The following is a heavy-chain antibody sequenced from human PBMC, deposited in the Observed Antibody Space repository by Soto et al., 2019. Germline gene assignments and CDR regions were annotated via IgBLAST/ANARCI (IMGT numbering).Heavy chain of an antibody. J-gene: IGHJ4*02. D-gene: IGHD3-22*01. CDR3: ARLGGFYQAFDS. CDR1: GGSVSGGSYY. Sequence: SETLSLTCTVSGGSVSGGSYYWNWIRQPPGKGLEWIGYIYFSGRTNYNPSLKSRVTISIDTSKNQFSLKLTSATAADTAVYYCARLGGFYQAFDSWGQGTLVT. CDR2: IYFSGRT. V-gene: IGHV4-61*01.